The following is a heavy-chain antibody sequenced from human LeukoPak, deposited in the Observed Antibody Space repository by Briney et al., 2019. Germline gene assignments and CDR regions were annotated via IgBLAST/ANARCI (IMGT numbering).Heavy chain of an antibody. CDR2: ISSSGSTI. CDR3: ARDWEPRIAAADTDY. J-gene: IGHJ4*02. Sequence: GGSLRLSCAASGFTFSDYYMSWIRQAPGKGLEWVSYISSSGSTIYYADSVKGRFTISRDNAKNSLYLQMNSLRAEDTAVYYCARDWEPRIAAADTDYWGQGTLVTVSS. V-gene: IGHV3-11*01. D-gene: IGHD6-13*01. CDR1: GFTFSDYY.